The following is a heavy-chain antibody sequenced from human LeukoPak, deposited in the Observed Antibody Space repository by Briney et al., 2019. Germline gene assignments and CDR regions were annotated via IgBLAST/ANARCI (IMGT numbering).Heavy chain of an antibody. Sequence: SETLSLTCTVSGGSISSSSYYWGWIRQPPGKGLEWIGSIYYSGSTYYNPSLKSRVTISVDTSKNQFSLKLSSVTAADTAVYYCASAGKNYYDRLPFEDWGQGTLVTVSS. V-gene: IGHV4-39*01. CDR1: GGSISSSSYY. CDR3: ASAGKNYYDRLPFED. CDR2: IYYSGST. J-gene: IGHJ4*02. D-gene: IGHD3-22*01.